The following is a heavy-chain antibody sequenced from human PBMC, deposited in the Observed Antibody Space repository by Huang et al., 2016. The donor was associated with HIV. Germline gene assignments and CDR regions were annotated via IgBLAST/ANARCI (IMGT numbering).Heavy chain of an antibody. Sequence: VQLVESGGGVVQPGRSLRLACAASGFSFSTYGLHWVRQAPGKGRGWVAVISDDGSNKYYAHSVKGRFTISRDTSENKVYLQMNSLRHEDTAVYYCAKDGADEEWDIDYWGQGTLVTVSS. CDR1: GFSFSTYG. V-gene: IGHV3-30*18. CDR2: ISDDGSNK. CDR3: AKDGADEEWDIDY. J-gene: IGHJ4*02. D-gene: IGHD1-26*01.